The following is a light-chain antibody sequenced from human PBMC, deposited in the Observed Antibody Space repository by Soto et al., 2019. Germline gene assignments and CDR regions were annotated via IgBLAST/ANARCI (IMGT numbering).Light chain of an antibody. V-gene: IGLV2-14*03. Sequence: QSALTQPASVSGSPGQSITISCTGTSSDVGGCNYVSWFQHHPGKAPKLIIFDVSGRPSGVSNRFSASKSGNTASLTISGLQAEDEADYYCGSCTTSTRYVFGTGTKLTVL. CDR1: SSDVGGCNY. CDR3: GSCTTSTRYV. J-gene: IGLJ1*01. CDR2: DVS.